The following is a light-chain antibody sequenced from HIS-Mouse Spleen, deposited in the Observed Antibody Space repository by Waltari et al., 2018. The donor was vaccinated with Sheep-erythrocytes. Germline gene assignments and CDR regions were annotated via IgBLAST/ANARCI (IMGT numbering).Light chain of an antibody. J-gene: IGLJ1*01. CDR2: DVS. Sequence: QSALPQPPSASGPPGQSVTISCTGTSSDVGGYNYLTWYQQYPGKAPKLIIYDVSKRPSGVPDRFSGSKSGNTASLTISGLQAEDEADYYCCSYAGSYNHVFATGTKVTVL. V-gene: IGLV2-11*01. CDR3: CSYAGSYNHV. CDR1: SSDVGGYNY.